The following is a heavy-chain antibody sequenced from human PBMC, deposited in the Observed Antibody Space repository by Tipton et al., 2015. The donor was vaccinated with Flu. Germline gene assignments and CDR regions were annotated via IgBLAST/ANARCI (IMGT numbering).Heavy chain of an antibody. Sequence: LRLSCTVSGGSLSGYYWSWIRQPAGKGLEWIGRIYTGGSSYYNPSLKSRVTISVDTSKNQFSLKLRSVTAADTAVYYCARQPSYETFGLFLPGWFDPWGQGTLVTVSS. CDR2: IYTGGSS. CDR1: GGSLSGYY. J-gene: IGHJ5*02. CDR3: ARQPSYETFGLFLPGWFDP. V-gene: IGHV4-4*07. D-gene: IGHD3/OR15-3a*01.